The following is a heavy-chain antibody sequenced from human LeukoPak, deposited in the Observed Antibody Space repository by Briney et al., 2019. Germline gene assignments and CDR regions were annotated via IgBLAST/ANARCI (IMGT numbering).Heavy chain of an antibody. D-gene: IGHD4-17*01. J-gene: IGHJ4*02. CDR1: GFSLSTTGVG. CDR2: IYWNEDK. CDR3: ARRPTVRQYGDYFDY. V-gene: IGHV2-5*01. Sequence: SGPTLVNPTQTLTLTCTFSGFSLSTTGVGVGWIRQPPGKAPEWLALIYWNEDKRYSPSLKSRLTISKDTSKNQVVLTMTNMDPVDTATYYCARRPTVRQYGDYFDYWGQGTLVTVSS.